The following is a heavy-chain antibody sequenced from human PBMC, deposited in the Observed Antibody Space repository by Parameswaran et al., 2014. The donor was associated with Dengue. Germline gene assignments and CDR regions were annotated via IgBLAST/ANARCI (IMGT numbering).Heavy chain of an antibody. CDR3: ARKGNTVVTGDAFDI. CDR1: GGSISSYY. D-gene: IGHD4-23*01. Sequence: ASETLSLTCTVSGGSISSYYWSWIRQPPGKGLEWIGYIYYSGSTNYNPSLKSRVTISVDTSKNQFSLKLSSVTAADTAVYYCARKGNTVVTGDAFDIWGQGTMVTVSS. CDR2: IYYSGST. V-gene: IGHV4-59*01. J-gene: IGHJ3*02.